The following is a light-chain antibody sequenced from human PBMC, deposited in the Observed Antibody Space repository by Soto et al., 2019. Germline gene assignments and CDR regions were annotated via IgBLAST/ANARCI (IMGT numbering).Light chain of an antibody. J-gene: IGKJ1*01. CDR2: GAS. V-gene: IGKV3-20*01. CDR1: QSVSSSY. Sequence: EIVLTQSPGTLSLSPGERATLSCRASQSVSSSYLAWYQQKPGQAPRLLIYGASSRATGIPYRCSGSGSGTDFTLTISRLEADELAVYYWQQYGSSRGTFGQGTKVEIK. CDR3: QQYGSSRGT.